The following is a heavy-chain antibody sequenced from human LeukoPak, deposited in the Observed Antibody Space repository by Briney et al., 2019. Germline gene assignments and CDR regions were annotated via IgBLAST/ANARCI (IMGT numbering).Heavy chain of an antibody. CDR2: TAGSSGYI. CDR3: ARDRGAYCGGDCYLGFDY. Sequence: GGSLTLSCAASGFTFSSYTMNWVPQAPGKALEGVSSTAGSSGYISYADSVKGRFTISRDNAKKSLYLQMTSLTAEDTAVYYCARDRGAYCGGDCYLGFDYWGRGTLVTVSS. D-gene: IGHD2-21*02. V-gene: IGHV3-21*01. CDR1: GFTFSSYT. J-gene: IGHJ4*01.